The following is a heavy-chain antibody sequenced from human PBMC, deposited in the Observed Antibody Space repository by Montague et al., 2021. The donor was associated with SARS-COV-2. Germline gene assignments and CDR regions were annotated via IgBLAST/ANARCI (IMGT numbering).Heavy chain of an antibody. CDR3: ATSYGSVASYYYYGMDV. V-gene: IGHV3-21*01. J-gene: IGHJ6*02. Sequence: SLRLSCAASGLTFSSYSMNWVRQAPGKGLEWVSSISRSSSYIYYADSVKGRFTISRDNAKNSLYLQMNSLRAEDTAVYFCATSYGSVASYYYYGMDVWGQGTTVTVSS. CDR1: GLTFSSYS. CDR2: ISRSSSYI. D-gene: IGHD5-18*01.